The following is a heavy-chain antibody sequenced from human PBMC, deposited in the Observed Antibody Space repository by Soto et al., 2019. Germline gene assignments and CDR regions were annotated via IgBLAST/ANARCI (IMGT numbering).Heavy chain of an antibody. J-gene: IGHJ6*03. Sequence: EVQLVESGGGLVQPGGSLRLSCAASGFTFSSYSMNWVRQAPGKGLEWVSYISSSSSTIYYADSVKGRFTISRDNAKNPLYLQMNSLRAEDTAVYYCARVGNYYYYMDVWGKGTTVTVSS. CDR2: ISSSSSTI. CDR3: ARVGNYYYYMDV. CDR1: GFTFSSYS. D-gene: IGHD6-13*01. V-gene: IGHV3-48*01.